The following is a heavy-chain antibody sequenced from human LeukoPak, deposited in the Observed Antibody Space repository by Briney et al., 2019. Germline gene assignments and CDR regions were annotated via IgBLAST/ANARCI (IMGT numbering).Heavy chain of an antibody. CDR3: ARRYSSGDTWYYFDY. V-gene: IGHV3-23*01. D-gene: IGHD2-15*01. J-gene: IGHJ4*02. CDR1: GFTFSSYA. CDR2: IGAGGTFT. Sequence: GGSLRLSCTASGFTFSSYAMNWVRQAPGKGLEWVSGIGAGGTFTYYADSVKGRFTIFRDNSRNTLYLQMNSLRADDTAVYYCARRYSSGDTWYYFDYWGQGTLVTVSS.